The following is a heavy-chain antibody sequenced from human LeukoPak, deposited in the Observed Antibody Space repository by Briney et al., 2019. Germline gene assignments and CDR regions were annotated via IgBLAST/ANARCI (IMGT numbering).Heavy chain of an antibody. D-gene: IGHD3-22*01. J-gene: IGHJ3*02. CDR3: ASDSSGYYPDAFDI. CDR2: IYYSGST. Sequence: PSETLSLTCTVSGGSISSYYWSWIRQPPGKGLEWIGYIYYSGSTNYNPSPKSRVTISVGTSKNQFSLKLSSVTAADTAVYYCASDSSGYYPDAFDIWGQGTMVTVSS. V-gene: IGHV4-59*01. CDR1: GGSISSYY.